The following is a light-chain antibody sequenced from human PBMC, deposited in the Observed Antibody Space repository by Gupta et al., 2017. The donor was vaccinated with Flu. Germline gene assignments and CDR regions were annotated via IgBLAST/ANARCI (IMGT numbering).Light chain of an antibody. CDR1: QSVSSSY. V-gene: IGKV3-20*01. J-gene: IGKJ2*01. CDR3: QQYGSSPPRYT. CDR2: GAS. Sequence: LSLSPGERATLSCRASQSVSSSYLAWYQQKPGQAPRLLIYGASSRATGIPDRFSGSGSGTDFTLAISRLEPEDFAVYYCQQYGSSPPRYTFGQGTKLEIK.